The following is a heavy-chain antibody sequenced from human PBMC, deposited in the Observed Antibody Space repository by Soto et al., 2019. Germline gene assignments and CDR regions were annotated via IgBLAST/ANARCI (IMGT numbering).Heavy chain of an antibody. Sequence: EVQLLESGGGMVQPGGSLRLSCEVSGFTFRVNGVSWVRQAPGKGLEWVATLGGADGGTYYADSVKGRFTISRDNSKDTVFLHMNNLRPEDTAFYYCAKIPSRGMIFGAGSWGQGTLVTVSS. V-gene: IGHV3-23*01. D-gene: IGHD3-3*01. J-gene: IGHJ5*02. CDR3: AKIPSRGMIFGAGS. CDR1: GFTFRVNG. CDR2: LGGADGGT.